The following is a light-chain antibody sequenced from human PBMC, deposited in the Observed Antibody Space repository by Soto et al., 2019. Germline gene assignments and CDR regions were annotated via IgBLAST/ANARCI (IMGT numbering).Light chain of an antibody. J-gene: IGLJ2*01. CDR3: SSQAVSSTLV. V-gene: IGLV2-14*01. Sequence: QSALTQPASVSGSPGQSITISCTGTSSDIGGYNYVSWYQQHPGKAPKLMIYDVSNRPSWVSNRFSGSKSGNTASLTISGLQAEDEADYYCSSQAVSSTLVFGGGTKLTVL. CDR1: SSDIGGYNY. CDR2: DVS.